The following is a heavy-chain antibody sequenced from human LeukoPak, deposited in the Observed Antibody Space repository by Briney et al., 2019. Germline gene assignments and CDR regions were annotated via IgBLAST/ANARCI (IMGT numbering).Heavy chain of an antibody. Sequence: PSETLSLTCTVSGGSISNSSYYWSWIRQPPGKGLEWIGHMYHTRGTNYNPSLKSRVSISLDTSKKHFSLKLSSVTAADTAVYYCAGTGLFFDYWGQGILVTVSS. J-gene: IGHJ4*02. V-gene: IGHV4-61*01. D-gene: IGHD7-27*01. CDR1: GGSISNSSYY. CDR2: MYHTRGT. CDR3: AGTGLFFDY.